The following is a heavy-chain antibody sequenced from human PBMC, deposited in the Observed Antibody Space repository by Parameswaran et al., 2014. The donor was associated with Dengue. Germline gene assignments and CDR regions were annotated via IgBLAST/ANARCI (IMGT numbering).Heavy chain of an antibody. J-gene: IGHJ6*02. CDR2: IDPSDSYT. Sequence: VRQMPGKGPEWMGRIDPSDSYTNYSPSFQGHVTISADKSISTAYLQWSSLKASDTAMYYCARQGLAPGYCSSTSCYPHLTRGDYYYYGMDVWGQGTTVTVSS. CDR3: ARQGLAPGYCSSTSCYPHLTRGDYYYYGMDV. V-gene: IGHV5-10-1*01. D-gene: IGHD2-2*01.